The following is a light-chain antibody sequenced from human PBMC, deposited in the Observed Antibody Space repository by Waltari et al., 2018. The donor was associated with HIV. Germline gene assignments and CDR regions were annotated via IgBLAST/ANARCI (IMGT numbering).Light chain of an antibody. Sequence: SALTQPASVSASPGQSITISCAGTSSAVGSYSLVSWYQQHPAKAPTLIIYEVTKPPSGISNRFSGSKSGNTASLTISGLQAEDEADYYCCSYAGSSTWVFGGGTKLTVL. CDR1: SSAVGSYSL. J-gene: IGLJ3*02. V-gene: IGLV2-23*02. CDR2: EVT. CDR3: CSYAGSSTWV.